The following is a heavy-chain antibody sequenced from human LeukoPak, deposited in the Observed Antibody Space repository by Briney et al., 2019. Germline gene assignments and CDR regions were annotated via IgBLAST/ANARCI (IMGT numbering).Heavy chain of an antibody. CDR2: IKQGGGEK. CDR1: GFTFSSYW. CDR3: GRDAGHMFDY. J-gene: IGHJ4*01. V-gene: IGHV3-7*01. Sequence: GGSLRLSCAASGFTFSSYWMSWVRQAPGKGLEWVANIKQGGGEKYYVDSVKGRFTISRDNAKNSLYLQMNSLRAEDTAVYYCGRDAGHMFDYWGHGTLVTVSS.